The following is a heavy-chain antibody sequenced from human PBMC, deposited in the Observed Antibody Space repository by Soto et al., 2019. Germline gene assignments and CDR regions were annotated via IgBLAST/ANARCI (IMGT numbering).Heavy chain of an antibody. CDR1: GFTFSSYW. CDR3: VRDKFGLGIDY. V-gene: IGHV3-74*01. CDR2: INSDGSDS. Sequence: EVQLVESGGGLVQPGGSLRLSCAASGFTFSSYWMHWVRQTPGKGLVWVSHINSDGSDSTYADSVKGRFTISRDNAKNTPYLQMNSRRAEDTAVYYCVRDKFGLGIDYWGLGTLVTVS. J-gene: IGHJ4*02. D-gene: IGHD3-16*01.